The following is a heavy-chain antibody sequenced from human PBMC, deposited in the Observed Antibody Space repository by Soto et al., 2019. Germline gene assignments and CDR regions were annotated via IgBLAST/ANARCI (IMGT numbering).Heavy chain of an antibody. D-gene: IGHD2-15*01. J-gene: IGHJ4*02. V-gene: IGHV3-30*18. CDR2: ISYDGSNK. Sequence: QVQLVESGGGVVQPGRSLRLSCAGSGFTFSSYGMHWVRQAPGKGLEWVAVISYDGSNKYYADSVKGRFTISRDNSKNTRYLQMNSLRAEDTAVYYCAKDPSYCSGGSCYLGWGQGTLVTVSS. CDR1: GFTFSSYG. CDR3: AKDPSYCSGGSCYLG.